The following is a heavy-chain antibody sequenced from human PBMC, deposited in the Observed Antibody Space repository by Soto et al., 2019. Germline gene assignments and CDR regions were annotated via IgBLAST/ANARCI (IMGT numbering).Heavy chain of an antibody. V-gene: IGHV1-46*01. CDR3: ASDDYSDSSGYYPWFDP. D-gene: IGHD3-22*01. CDR2: INPSGGST. Sequence: ASVKVSCKASGYTFTSYYMHWVRQAPGQGLEWMGIINPSGGSTSYAQKFQGRVTMTRDTSTSTVYMELSSLRSEDTAVYYCASDDYSDSSGYYPWFDPWGQGTLVTVSS. CDR1: GYTFTSYY. J-gene: IGHJ5*02.